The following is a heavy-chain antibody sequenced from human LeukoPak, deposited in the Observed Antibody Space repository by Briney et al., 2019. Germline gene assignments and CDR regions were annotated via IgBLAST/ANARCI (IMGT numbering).Heavy chain of an antibody. CDR2: IYYSGST. V-gene: IGHV4-31*03. J-gene: IGHJ6*02. D-gene: IGHD4-17*01. CDR3: ARGDYGDSDYYYYYGMDV. Sequence: SETLSLTCTVSGGSISSGGYYWSWIRQHPGKGLEWIGYIYYSGSTYYNPSLKSRVTISVDTSKNQFSLKLSSVTAADTAVYYCARGDYGDSDYYYYYGMDVWGQGTTVTVSS. CDR1: GGSISSGGYY.